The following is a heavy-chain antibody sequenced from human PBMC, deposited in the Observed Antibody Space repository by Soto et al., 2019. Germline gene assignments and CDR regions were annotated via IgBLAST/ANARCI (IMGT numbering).Heavy chain of an antibody. CDR3: AKYCISTSCYYGMDV. D-gene: IGHD2-2*01. V-gene: IGHV1-8*01. J-gene: IGHJ6*02. Sequence: QVQLVQSGAEVKKPGASVKVSCKASGYTFTSYDINWVRQATGQGLEWMGWMNPNSGNTGYAQKFQGRVTMTRDTSISTGYMELSSLRSEDTAVYYCAKYCISTSCYYGMDVWGQGTTVTVSS. CDR2: MNPNSGNT. CDR1: GYTFTSYD.